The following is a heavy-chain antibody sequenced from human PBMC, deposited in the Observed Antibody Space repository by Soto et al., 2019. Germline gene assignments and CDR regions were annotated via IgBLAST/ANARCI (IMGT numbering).Heavy chain of an antibody. J-gene: IGHJ4*02. Sequence: SETLSLTCAVYGGSFSGYYWSWIRQPPGKGLEWIGEINHSGSTNYNPSLKSRVTISVDTSKNQFSLKLSSVTAADTAVYYCARGPHSSGWPAYVDWGQGTLVTVSS. CDR1: GGSFSGYY. CDR2: INHSGST. D-gene: IGHD6-19*01. CDR3: ARGPHSSGWPAYVD. V-gene: IGHV4-34*01.